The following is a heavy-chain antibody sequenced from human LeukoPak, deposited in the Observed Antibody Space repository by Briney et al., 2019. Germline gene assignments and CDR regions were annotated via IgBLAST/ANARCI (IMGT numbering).Heavy chain of an antibody. Sequence: PGGSLRLSCAASGFTFSNYAMSWVRQAPGKGLEWVSSISSSSSYIYYADSVKGRFTISRDNAKNSLYLQMNSLRAEDTAVYYCARVTTNSKTGYYDFWSGYLTPLDAFDIWGQGTMVTVSS. J-gene: IGHJ3*02. CDR1: GFTFSNYA. V-gene: IGHV3-21*01. CDR2: ISSSSSYI. D-gene: IGHD3-3*01. CDR3: ARVTTNSKTGYYDFWSGYLTPLDAFDI.